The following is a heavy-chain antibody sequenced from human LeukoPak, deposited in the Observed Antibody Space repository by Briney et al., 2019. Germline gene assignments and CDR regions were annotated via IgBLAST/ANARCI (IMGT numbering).Heavy chain of an antibody. CDR3: ARGLTYYDILTGYYSPYFDY. V-gene: IGHV4-59*01. CDR1: GVSISSYY. CDR2: IYYSGST. D-gene: IGHD3-9*01. J-gene: IGHJ4*02. Sequence: SETLSLTCTVSGVSISSYYWSWIRQPPGKGLEWIGYIYYSGSTNYNPSLKSRVTISVDTSKNQFSLKLSSVTAADTAVCCCARGLTYYDILTGYYSPYFDYWGQGTLVTVSS.